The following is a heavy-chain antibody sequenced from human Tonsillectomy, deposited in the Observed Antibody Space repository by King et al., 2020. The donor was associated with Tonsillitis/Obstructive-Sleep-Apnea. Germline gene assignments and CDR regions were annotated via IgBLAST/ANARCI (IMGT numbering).Heavy chain of an antibody. CDR2: IYPADSDT. Sequence: QLVQSGAEVKKPGESLKISCKGSGYSFTTYWIAWVRQMPGRGLEWMGIIYPADSDTRYSPSFQGHVTISADKSISTAYLQWSSLKASDTAMYYCAGHDVVGLLGDTWFDPWGQGTLVTVSS. D-gene: IGHD7-27*01. J-gene: IGHJ5*02. V-gene: IGHV5-51*01. CDR3: AGHDVVGLLGDTWFDP. CDR1: GYSFTTYW.